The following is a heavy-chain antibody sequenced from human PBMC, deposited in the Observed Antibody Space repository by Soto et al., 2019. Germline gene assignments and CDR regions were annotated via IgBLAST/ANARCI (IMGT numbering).Heavy chain of an antibody. V-gene: IGHV1-18*01. Sequence: QVQLVQSGAEVKKPGASVKVSCKASGYTFTGYGIGWVRQAPGQGLEWMGWISGYNANTNYPQKLRGSITMTTTTSTSTAYMELRSLRSDDTAVYYCGRGGYYYDSSSYYSDYWGQGTLVTVSS. CDR2: ISGYNANT. D-gene: IGHD3-22*01. CDR3: GRGGYYYDSSSYYSDY. J-gene: IGHJ4*02. CDR1: GYTFTGYG.